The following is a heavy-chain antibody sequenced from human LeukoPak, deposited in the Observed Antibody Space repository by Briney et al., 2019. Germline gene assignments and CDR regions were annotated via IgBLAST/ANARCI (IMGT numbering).Heavy chain of an antibody. D-gene: IGHD3-10*01. CDR1: GFTFSSYW. V-gene: IGHV3-74*01. CDR2: INSDGSTT. Sequence: GGSLRLSCAASGFTFSSYWMHWVRQAPGKGLVWISRINSDGSTTSYADSVKGRFTISRDNAKSTLYLQMNSLRAEDTAVYYCARGNYYGQDYWGQGTLVTVSS. CDR3: ARGNYYGQDY. J-gene: IGHJ4*02.